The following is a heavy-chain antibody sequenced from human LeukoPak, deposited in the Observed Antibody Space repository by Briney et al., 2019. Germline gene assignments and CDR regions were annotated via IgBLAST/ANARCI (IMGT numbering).Heavy chain of an antibody. CDR2: VIPIFGTA. J-gene: IGHJ4*02. D-gene: IGHD3/OR15-3a*01. Sequence: ASVKVSCKASGGTFSSYAISWVRQAPGQGLEWMGGVIPIFGTANYAQKFQGRVTITADESTSTAYMELSSLISDDTAVYYCARGGSYGFWSGYFDYWGQGTLVTVSS. CDR1: GGTFSSYA. CDR3: ARGGSYGFWSGYFDY. V-gene: IGHV1-69*13.